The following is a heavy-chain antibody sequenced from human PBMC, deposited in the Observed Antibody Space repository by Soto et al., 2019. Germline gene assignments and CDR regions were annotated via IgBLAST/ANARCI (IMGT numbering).Heavy chain of an antibody. V-gene: IGHV4-39*01. CDR3: ARLNVGYDSSVYGMDV. J-gene: IGHJ6*02. Sequence: SETLSLTCTVSGGSISSSSYYWGWIRQPPGKGLEWIGSIYYSGSTYYNPSLKSRVTISVDTSKNQFSLKLSSVTAADTAVYYCARLNVGYDSSVYGMDVWGQGTTVTVSS. CDR2: IYYSGST. CDR1: GGSISSSSYY. D-gene: IGHD3-22*01.